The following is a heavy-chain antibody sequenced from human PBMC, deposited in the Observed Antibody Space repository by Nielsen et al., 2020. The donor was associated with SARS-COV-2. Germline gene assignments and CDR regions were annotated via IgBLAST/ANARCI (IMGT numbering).Heavy chain of an antibody. CDR2: INWNGGST. V-gene: IGHV3-20*04. CDR1: GFTFSSYA. Sequence: GGSLRLSCAASGFTFSSYAMSWVRQAPGKGLEWVSGINWNGGSTGYADSVKGRFTISRDNAKNSLYLQMNSLRAEDTAVYYCARALLGKGVTGLDYWGQGTLVTVSS. CDR3: ARALLGKGVTGLDY. D-gene: IGHD1-20*01. J-gene: IGHJ4*02.